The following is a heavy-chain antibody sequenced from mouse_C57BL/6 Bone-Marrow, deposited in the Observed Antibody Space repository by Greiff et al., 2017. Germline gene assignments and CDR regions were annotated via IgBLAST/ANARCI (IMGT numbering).Heavy chain of an antibody. V-gene: IGHV14-4*01. D-gene: IGHD1-1*01. Sequence: EVQLQQSGAELVRPGASVQLSSTASGFNIKDDSMHWVKQRPDQGLARIGWIDPENGHTEYASEFQGTATITADTSSKPAYLQLSSLTSEDTAVYYCTTHYYGSFGGQGTTLTDSS. CDR1: GFNIKDDS. J-gene: IGHJ2*01. CDR3: TTHYYGSF. CDR2: IDPENGHT.